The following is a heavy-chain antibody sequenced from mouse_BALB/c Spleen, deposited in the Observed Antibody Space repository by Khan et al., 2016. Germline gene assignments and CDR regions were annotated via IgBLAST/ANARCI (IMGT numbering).Heavy chain of an antibody. CDR1: GYAFTSYN. Sequence: VQLQQSGPELVKPGASVKVSCKASGYAFTSYNMYWVKQSHGKSLEWIGYIDPYNGGTNYNQKFKGKATLTVDKSSSTAYMHLNSLTSEDSAVYCCAREGVTTVVAKGLDFWGQGTTLTVSS. J-gene: IGHJ2*01. CDR2: IDPYNGGT. CDR3: AREGVTTVVAKGLDF. D-gene: IGHD1-1*01. V-gene: IGHV1S135*01.